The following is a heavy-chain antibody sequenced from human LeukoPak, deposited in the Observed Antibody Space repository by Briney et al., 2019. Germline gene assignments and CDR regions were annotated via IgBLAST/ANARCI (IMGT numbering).Heavy chain of an antibody. J-gene: IGHJ5*02. CDR2: ISYDGSNK. Sequence: PGRSLRLSCAASGFTFSSYAMHWVRQAPGKGLEWVAVISYDGSNKYYADSVKGRFTISRDNSKNTLYLQMNSLRAEDTAVYYCARDLLAAAGTLWFDPWGQGTLVTVSS. D-gene: IGHD6-13*01. CDR3: ARDLLAAAGTLWFDP. V-gene: IGHV3-30*04. CDR1: GFTFSSYA.